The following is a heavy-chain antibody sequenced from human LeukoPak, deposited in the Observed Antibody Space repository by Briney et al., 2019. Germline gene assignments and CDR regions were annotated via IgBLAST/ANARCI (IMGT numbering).Heavy chain of an antibody. CDR1: GFTFSDYY. J-gene: IGHJ4*02. D-gene: IGHD3-16*01. CDR3: VRDDYLGY. CDR2: INGSSSDT. Sequence: GGSLRLSCAASGFTFSDYYMTWIRQAPRRGLEWISYINGSSSDTKYADSVKGRFTISRDNAENSVYLQMNRLRAEDTAVYYCVRDDYLGYWGQGTLVTVSS. V-gene: IGHV3-11*05.